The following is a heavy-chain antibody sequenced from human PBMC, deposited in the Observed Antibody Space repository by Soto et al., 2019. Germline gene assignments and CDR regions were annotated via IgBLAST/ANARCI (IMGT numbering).Heavy chain of an antibody. Sequence: HVHLLQSGAEVKKPGASVKVSCKASGYTLTRYGITWVRQAPGQGLEWMGSISAYNANTNYAQKLQGRLTMTTNTSTSTAYMELRSLSSADTAVYLCAREVFRYFALWGCGTLFSVSS. D-gene: IGHD3-10*01. V-gene: IGHV1-18*01. CDR1: GYTLTRYG. J-gene: IGHJ2*01. CDR2: ISAYNANT. CDR3: AREVFRYFAL.